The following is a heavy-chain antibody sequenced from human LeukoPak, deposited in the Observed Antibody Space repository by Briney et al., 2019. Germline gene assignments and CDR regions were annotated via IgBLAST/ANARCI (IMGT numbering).Heavy chain of an antibody. Sequence: GGSLRLSCAASGNYWMHWVRQAPGKGLVWVSHINSDGSWTSYADSVKGRFTISKDNAKNTVYLQMNNLRVEDTAVYYCVSFYETYWGRGTLVTVTS. V-gene: IGHV3-74*01. D-gene: IGHD2-2*01. CDR1: GNYW. CDR3: VSFYETY. J-gene: IGHJ4*02. CDR2: INSDGSWT.